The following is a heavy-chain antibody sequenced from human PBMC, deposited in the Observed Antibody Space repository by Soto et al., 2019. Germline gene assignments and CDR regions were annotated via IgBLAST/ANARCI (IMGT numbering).Heavy chain of an antibody. D-gene: IGHD6-6*01. Sequence: SGGSLRLSCAASGFTFSSYAMSWVRQAPGKGLEWVSAISGSGGSTYYADSVKGRFTISRDNSKNTLYLQMNSLRAEDTAVYYCAKAAGSSSSPFYYYGMDVWGQGTTVTVSS. V-gene: IGHV3-23*01. CDR2: ISGSGGST. J-gene: IGHJ6*02. CDR1: GFTFSSYA. CDR3: AKAAGSSSSPFYYYGMDV.